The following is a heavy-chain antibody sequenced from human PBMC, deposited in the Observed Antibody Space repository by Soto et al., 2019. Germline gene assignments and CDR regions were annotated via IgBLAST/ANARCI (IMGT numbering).Heavy chain of an antibody. Sequence: QVQLVQSGPEVKKSGASVKVSCEASGYPFTTSGISWVRQAPGQGLEWMGRVSTYNGDTNTAQKFQGRVTRTADTSTGTSYMEVMSLKSDATAVYYCARPASWPYYYDRRDVSGQATTVTVSS. CDR3: ARPASWPYYYDRRDV. D-gene: IGHD6-13*01. CDR1: GYPFTTSG. CDR2: VSTYNGDT. J-gene: IGHJ6*02. V-gene: IGHV1-18*01.